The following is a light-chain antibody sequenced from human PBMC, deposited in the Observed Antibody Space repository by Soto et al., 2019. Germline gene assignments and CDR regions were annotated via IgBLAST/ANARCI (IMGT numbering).Light chain of an antibody. Sequence: QSVLTQPPSASGTPVQRVTISRSGSSSNIGSNTVSWYLQLPGTAPKLLIYSSNQRPSGVPDRFSGSKSDTSASLAISGIQSEDEAAYSCATWEDSLNALVFGTGTKVTVL. CDR2: SSN. V-gene: IGLV1-44*01. CDR1: SSNIGSNT. J-gene: IGLJ1*01. CDR3: ATWEDSLNALV.